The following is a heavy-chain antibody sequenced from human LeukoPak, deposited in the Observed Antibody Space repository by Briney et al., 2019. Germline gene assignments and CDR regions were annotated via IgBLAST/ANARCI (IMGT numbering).Heavy chain of an antibody. CDR2: ISGSGGST. J-gene: IGHJ4*02. CDR3: TKARYSNAWDYSDY. D-gene: IGHD6-19*01. CDR1: GFTFSSYA. V-gene: IGHV3-23*01. Sequence: GGSLRLSCAASGFTFSSYAMSWVRQAPGKGLEWVSGISGSGGSTYYADSVKGRFTISRDNSKNTLYLQMNYLSVDDTAVYYCTKARYSNAWDYSDYWGQGTLVTVSS.